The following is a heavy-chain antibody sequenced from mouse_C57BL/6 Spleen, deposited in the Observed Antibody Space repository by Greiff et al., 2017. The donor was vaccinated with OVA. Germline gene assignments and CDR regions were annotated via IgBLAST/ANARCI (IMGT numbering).Heavy chain of an antibody. D-gene: IGHD1-1*01. CDR2: INPSNGGT. CDR3: ARSHYYGSRDYYAMDY. Sequence: QVQLQQPGTELVKPGASVKLSCKASGYTFTSYWMHWVKQRPGQGLAWIGNINPSNGGTNYNEKFKSKATLTVDKSSSTAYMQLSSLTSEDSAVYYCARSHYYGSRDYYAMDYWGQGTSVTVSS. CDR1: GYTFTSYW. V-gene: IGHV1-53*01. J-gene: IGHJ4*01.